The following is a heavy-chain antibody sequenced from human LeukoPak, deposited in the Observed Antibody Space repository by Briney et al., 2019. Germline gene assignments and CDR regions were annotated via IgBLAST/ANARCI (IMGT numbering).Heavy chain of an antibody. CDR2: IYYSGST. CDR1: SGSISSYY. CDR3: ARFRRDYYDSSGYYLGAFDI. Sequence: PSETLSLTCIVSSGSISSYYWSWIRQPPGKGLEWIGSIYYSGSTYYNPSLKSRVTISVDTSKNQFSLKLSSVTAADTAVYYCARFRRDYYDSSGYYLGAFDIWGQGTMVTVSS. D-gene: IGHD3-22*01. V-gene: IGHV4-59*05. J-gene: IGHJ3*02.